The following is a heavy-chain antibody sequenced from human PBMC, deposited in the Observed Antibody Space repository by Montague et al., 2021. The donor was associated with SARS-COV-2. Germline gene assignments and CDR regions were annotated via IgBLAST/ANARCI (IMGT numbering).Heavy chain of an antibody. CDR2: IYYSGST. Sequence: SETLSLTCTLSGGSVSSGGYYWSWIRQPPGKGLEWIGYIYYSGSTNYNPSLKSRVTISLGTSKNQFSLKLTSVTAADTAVYYCARVSLAAAATRSDYWGQGTLVTVSS. CDR1: GGSVSSGGYY. J-gene: IGHJ4*02. D-gene: IGHD6-13*01. V-gene: IGHV4-61*08. CDR3: ARVSLAAAATRSDY.